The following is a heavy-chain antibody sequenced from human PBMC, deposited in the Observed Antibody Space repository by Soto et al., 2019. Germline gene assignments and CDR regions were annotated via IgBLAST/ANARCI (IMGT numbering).Heavy chain of an antibody. Sequence: LSLTCSVSGASISSYYWSWIRQPPGKGLEWIGYIFYSGSSGSTNYNPSLKSRVTISVDTSKNQFSLKLSSVTAADTAVYYCARTALGWLDPWGQGTLVTVSS. CDR1: GASISSYY. CDR2: IFYSGSSGST. V-gene: IGHV4-59*01. D-gene: IGHD2-21*02. J-gene: IGHJ5*02. CDR3: ARTALGWLDP.